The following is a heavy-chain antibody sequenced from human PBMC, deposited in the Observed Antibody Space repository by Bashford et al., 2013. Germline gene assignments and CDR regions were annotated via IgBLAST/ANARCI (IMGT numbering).Heavy chain of an antibody. CDR3: AREVAGTIGYYFDY. Sequence: SETLSLTCAVYGGSFSGYYCSWIRQSPGKGLEWIGEINHSGSTNYNPSLKSRVTISVDTSKNQFSLRLSSVTAADTAVYYCAREVAGTIGYYFDYWGQGTLVTVSS. J-gene: IGHJ4*02. D-gene: IGHD6-19*01. V-gene: IGHV4-34*01. CDR2: INHSGST. CDR1: GGSFSGYY.